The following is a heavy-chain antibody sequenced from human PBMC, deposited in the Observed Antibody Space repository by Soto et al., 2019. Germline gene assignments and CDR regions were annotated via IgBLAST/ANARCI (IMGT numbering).Heavy chain of an antibody. CDR3: ARDYYDSSSYYSY. Sequence: EVQLVESGGGLVQPGGSLRLSCAASGFTFSDYSMNWVRQAPGKGLEWVSYITSTSYTIYYADSVKGRFTISRDNAKKLLYLQMNRLRDEDTAVYYCARDYYDSSSYYSYWGQGTLVTVSS. CDR2: ITSTSYTI. V-gene: IGHV3-48*02. D-gene: IGHD3-22*01. J-gene: IGHJ4*02. CDR1: GFTFSDYS.